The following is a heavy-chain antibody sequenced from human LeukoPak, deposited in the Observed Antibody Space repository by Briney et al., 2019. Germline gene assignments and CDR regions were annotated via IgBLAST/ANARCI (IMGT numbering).Heavy chain of an antibody. D-gene: IGHD4-23*01. J-gene: IGHJ6*03. CDR2: IYHSGST. CDR3: ARGRRTVVTPGYYYYMDV. V-gene: IGHV4-38-2*01. CDR1: GYSISSGYY. Sequence: SETLSLTCAVSGYSISSGYYWGWIRQPPGKGLEWIGIIYHSGSTYYNPSLKSRVTISVDTSRNQFSLKLSSVTAADTAVYYCARGRRTVVTPGYYYYMDVWGKGTTVTVSS.